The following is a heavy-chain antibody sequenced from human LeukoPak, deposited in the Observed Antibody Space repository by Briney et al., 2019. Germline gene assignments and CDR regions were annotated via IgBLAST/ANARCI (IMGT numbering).Heavy chain of an antibody. Sequence: PGGSLRLSCAASGFTFSDHYMDWVRKAPGKGLEWVGRTRNKAYTYTTEGRFTISRDGSKNSLFLQMNGLTTEDTAVYYCARGYCSGDMCYFDYWGQGTLVTVSS. CDR1: GFTFSDHY. V-gene: IGHV3-72*01. CDR2: TRNKAYTYTT. J-gene: IGHJ4*02. D-gene: IGHD2-15*01. CDR3: ARGYCSGDMCYFDY.